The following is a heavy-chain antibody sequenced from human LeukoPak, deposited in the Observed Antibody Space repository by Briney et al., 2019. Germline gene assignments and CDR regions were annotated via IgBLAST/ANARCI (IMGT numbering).Heavy chain of an antibody. CDR1: GGTFSSYA. J-gene: IGHJ4*02. CDR2: IIPIFGTA. V-gene: IGHV1-69*05. Sequence: ASVKVSCKASGGTFSSYAISWVRQAPGQGLEWMGGIIPIFGTANYAQKFQSRVTITTDESTSTAYMELSSLRSEDTAVYYCATRGYSYGLFYYWGQGTLVTVSS. D-gene: IGHD5-18*01. CDR3: ATRGYSYGLFYY.